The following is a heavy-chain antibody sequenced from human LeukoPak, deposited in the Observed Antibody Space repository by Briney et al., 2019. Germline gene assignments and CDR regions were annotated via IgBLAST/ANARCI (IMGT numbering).Heavy chain of an antibody. CDR3: ARDKRQWLEFDH. J-gene: IGHJ4*02. V-gene: IGHV3-21*01. Sequence: GGSLRLSCAASGFIFSNYGMNWVRLAPGKGLEWVSSISSGGRYIYYADSLRGRFTVSRDNAKNSLYLQMNSLRAEDTAIYYCARDKRQWLEFDHWGQGTLVTVSS. CDR2: ISSGGRYI. D-gene: IGHD6-19*01. CDR1: GFIFSNYG.